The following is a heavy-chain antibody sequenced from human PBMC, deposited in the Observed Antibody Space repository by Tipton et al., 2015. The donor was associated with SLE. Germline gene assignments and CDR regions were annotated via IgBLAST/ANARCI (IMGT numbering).Heavy chain of an antibody. D-gene: IGHD1-1*01. CDR3: AREYGKI. V-gene: IGHV4-39*07. J-gene: IGHJ4*02. CDR2: INHSGST. Sequence: TLSLTCTVSGGSISSSSYYWGWIRQPPGKGLEWIGEINHSGSTNYNPSLKSRVTISVDTSKNQFSLKLSSVTAADTAVYYCAREYGKIWGQGTLVTVSS. CDR1: GGSISSSSYY.